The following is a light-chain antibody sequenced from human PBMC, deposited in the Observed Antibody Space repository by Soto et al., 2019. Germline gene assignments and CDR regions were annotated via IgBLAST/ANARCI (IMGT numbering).Light chain of an antibody. Sequence: DIQMTQSPASLSASVGDRVTITCRASQGSSTYLAWYQQKPGKVPKLLIYAASTLQSGVPSRFSGSGSGTDFTLTISSLQPEDVATYYCQKYNSAPWTVGQGIKVEIK. CDR1: QGSSTY. J-gene: IGKJ1*01. CDR3: QKYNSAPWT. V-gene: IGKV1-27*01. CDR2: AAS.